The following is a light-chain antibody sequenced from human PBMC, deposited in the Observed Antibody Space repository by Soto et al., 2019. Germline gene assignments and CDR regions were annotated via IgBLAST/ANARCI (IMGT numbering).Light chain of an antibody. J-gene: IGKJ3*01. Sequence: DIQMTQSPSSLSASVGDRVTITCRASQGIDTYLAWYQQKPGQVPKLLIYAASTLQSGVPSRFSGSGSGTDFTLTMSRLQSEDVATYFCQKYTSAPFTFGPGTKVDIK. CDR3: QKYTSAPFT. V-gene: IGKV1-27*01. CDR2: AAS. CDR1: QGIDTY.